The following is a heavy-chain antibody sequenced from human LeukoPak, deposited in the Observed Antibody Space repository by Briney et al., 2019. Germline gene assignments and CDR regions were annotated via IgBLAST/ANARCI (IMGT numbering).Heavy chain of an antibody. CDR2: IYTSGST. J-gene: IGHJ4*02. CDR1: GGSFGGYY. Sequence: SETLSLTCAVYGGSFGGYYWSWIRQPPGKGLEWIGRIYTSGSTNYNPSLKSRVSISVDTSKNQFSLKLSSVTAADTAVYYCARFSFGDDYWGQGTLVTVSS. V-gene: IGHV4-59*10. D-gene: IGHD3-16*01. CDR3: ARFSFGDDY.